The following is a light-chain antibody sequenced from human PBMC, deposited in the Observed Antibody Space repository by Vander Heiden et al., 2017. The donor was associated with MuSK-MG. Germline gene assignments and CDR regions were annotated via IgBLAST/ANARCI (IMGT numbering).Light chain of an antibody. CDR3: QQLNNGHRKLT. Sequence: EIVLTQSPATLSLSPGERATLSCRASQSVSSYLAWYQQKPGQAPRLLIYDASNRATGIQARFSGSGYGTDFTLTISSREPEDFAVYYCQQLNNGHRKLTFGGGTKVEIK. CDR1: QSVSSY. J-gene: IGKJ4*01. CDR2: DAS. V-gene: IGKV3-11*01.